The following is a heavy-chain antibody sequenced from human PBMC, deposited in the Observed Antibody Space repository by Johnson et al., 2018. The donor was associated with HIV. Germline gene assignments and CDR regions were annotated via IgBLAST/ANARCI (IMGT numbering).Heavy chain of an antibody. CDR1: GFTFDDYG. D-gene: IGHD1-26*01. CDR3: AREVRVGATGAWVIAFDI. CDR2: ISYDGSYK. V-gene: IGHV3-30*03. J-gene: IGHJ3*02. Sequence: QVQVVESGGGVVRPGGSLRLSCAASGFTFDDYGMSWVRQAPGKGLEWVAVISYDGSYKYYADSVEGRFTVSRDNSKNTLYLQMNSLRAEDTALYFCAREVRVGATGAWVIAFDIWGQGTMVTVSS.